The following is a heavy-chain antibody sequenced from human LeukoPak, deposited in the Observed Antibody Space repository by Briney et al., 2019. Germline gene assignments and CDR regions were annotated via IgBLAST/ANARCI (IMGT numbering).Heavy chain of an antibody. J-gene: IGHJ3*02. D-gene: IGHD3-22*01. Sequence: PGGSLRLSCAASGFTFSSYGMHWVRQAPGKGLEWVAVIWYDGSNKYYADSVKGRFTISRDNSKNTLYLQMNSLRAEDTAVYYCARDYYDSSGYYSDAFDIWGQGTMVTVSS. CDR2: IWYDGSNK. CDR3: ARDYYDSSGYYSDAFDI. CDR1: GFTFSSYG. V-gene: IGHV3-33*01.